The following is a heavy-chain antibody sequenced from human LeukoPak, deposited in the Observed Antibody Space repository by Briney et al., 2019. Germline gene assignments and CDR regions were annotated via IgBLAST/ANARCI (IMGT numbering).Heavy chain of an antibody. Sequence: ASVKVSCKASGYTFTTYGVTWVRQAPRQGLEWMGWISAYNGDTNYAQKLQGRVTMTTDTSTSTAYMELRSLRSDDTAVYYCARVSGYSGYAPFDYWGQGTLVTVSS. J-gene: IGHJ4*02. CDR2: ISAYNGDT. CDR1: GYTFTTYG. D-gene: IGHD5-12*01. CDR3: ARVSGYSGYAPFDY. V-gene: IGHV1-18*01.